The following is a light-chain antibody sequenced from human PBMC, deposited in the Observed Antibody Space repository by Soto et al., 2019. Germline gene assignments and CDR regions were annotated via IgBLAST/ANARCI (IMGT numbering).Light chain of an antibody. Sequence: EIVMTQSPCTLSLSPGDRATLSCRASESVSSSYLAWYQQKPGQAPMLLIYGASSWATGVPDRFSGSGSGTDFTLTINRLEPDDFAAYYCQQYDNSPDTFGQGTKLEIK. CDR3: QQYDNSPDT. J-gene: IGKJ2*01. CDR1: ESVSSSY. CDR2: GAS. V-gene: IGKV3-20*01.